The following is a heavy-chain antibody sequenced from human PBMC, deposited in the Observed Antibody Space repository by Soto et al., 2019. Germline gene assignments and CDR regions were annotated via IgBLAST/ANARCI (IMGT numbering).Heavy chain of an antibody. Sequence: QVQLVESGGGVVQPGRSLRLSCAASGFTFSSYGMHWVRQAPGKGLEWVAVISYDGSNKYYADSVKGRFTISRDNSKNTLYLQMSSLRAEDTAVYYCAKDLEIVVVVAATGKWFDPWGQGTLVTVSS. CDR2: ISYDGSNK. V-gene: IGHV3-30*18. J-gene: IGHJ5*02. D-gene: IGHD2-15*01. CDR1: GFTFSSYG. CDR3: AKDLEIVVVVAATGKWFDP.